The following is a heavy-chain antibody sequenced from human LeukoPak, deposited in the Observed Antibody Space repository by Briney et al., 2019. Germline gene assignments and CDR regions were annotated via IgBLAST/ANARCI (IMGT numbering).Heavy chain of an antibody. V-gene: IGHV3-23*01. J-gene: IGHJ4*02. CDR2: ISGSGGST. D-gene: IGHD3-3*01. CDR3: AKAHDFWSGFVDY. CDR1: GFTFGTYA. Sequence: GGSLRLSCAASGFTFGTYAMNWVRQAPGKGLEWVSAISGSGGSTYYADSVKGRFTISRDNSKNTLYLQMNSLRAEDTAVYYCAKAHDFWSGFVDYWGQGTLVTVSS.